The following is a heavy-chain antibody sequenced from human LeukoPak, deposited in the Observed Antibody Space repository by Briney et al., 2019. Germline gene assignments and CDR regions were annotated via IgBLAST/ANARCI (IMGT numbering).Heavy chain of an antibody. CDR2: ISSSSNYI. J-gene: IGHJ4*02. D-gene: IGHD6-19*01. CDR3: ARGTLGAWGW. Sequence: GGSLRLSCAASGFTFSSYDMNWVRQAPGKGLEWVSSISSSSNYIHYADSVKGRFTISRDNAKNSLYLQMNSLRAEDTAVYSCARGTLGAWGWWGQGTLVTVSA. CDR1: GFTFSSYD. V-gene: IGHV3-21*01.